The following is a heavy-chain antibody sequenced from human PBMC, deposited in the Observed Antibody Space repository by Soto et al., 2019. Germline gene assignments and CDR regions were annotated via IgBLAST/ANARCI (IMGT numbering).Heavy chain of an antibody. V-gene: IGHV1-2*02. CDR1: GYTFTDYY. Sequence: ASVKVSCKASGYTFTDYYMDWVRQAPGQGLEWMGWINPNSGGTSYAQKFQGRVTMTRDTSISTAYMEVARLRSDDTAVYYCARRSLSAAAGSGKWFDTWGQGTLVTVSA. CDR3: ARRSLSAAAGSGKWFDT. CDR2: INPNSGGT. J-gene: IGHJ5*02. D-gene: IGHD6-13*01.